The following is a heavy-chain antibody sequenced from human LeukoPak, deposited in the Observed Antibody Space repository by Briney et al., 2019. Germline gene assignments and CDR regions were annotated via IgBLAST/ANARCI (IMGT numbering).Heavy chain of an antibody. CDR2: ISWNSGSI. J-gene: IGHJ4*02. CDR3: AKGRFLRSSSWQSFDY. D-gene: IGHD6-13*01. V-gene: IGHV3-9*01. Sequence: PGRSLRLSCAASGFTFDDYAMHWVRQAPGKGLEWASGISWNSGSIGYADSVKGRFTISRDNAKNSLYLQMNSLRAEDAALYYCAKGRFLRSSSWQSFDYWGQGTLVTVSS. CDR1: GFTFDDYA.